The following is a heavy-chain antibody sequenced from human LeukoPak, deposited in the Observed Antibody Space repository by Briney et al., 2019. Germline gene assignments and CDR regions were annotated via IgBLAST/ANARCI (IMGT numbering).Heavy chain of an antibody. CDR1: GYTFTSYA. CDR3: ARRLGFSGSGSDY. D-gene: IGHD3-10*01. J-gene: IGHJ4*02. Sequence: ASVKVSCKASGYTFTSYAMNWVRQAPGQGLEWMGWINPNSGGTKYAQKFQGRVTMTSDTSISTAYMELSRLRSDDTAVYYCARRLGFSGSGSDYWGQGTLVTVSS. V-gene: IGHV1-2*02. CDR2: INPNSGGT.